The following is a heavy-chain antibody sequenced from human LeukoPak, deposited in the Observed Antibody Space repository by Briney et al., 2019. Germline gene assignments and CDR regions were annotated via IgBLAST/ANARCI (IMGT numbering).Heavy chain of an antibody. D-gene: IGHD1-26*01. J-gene: IGHJ4*02. CDR3: ARVKVGATYYYFDY. Sequence: ASVKVSCKASGYTFTGYYMHWARQAPGQGLEWMGWINPNSGGRNYSQKFQGRVTMTRDTSISTVYMELSRVRSDDTAVYYCARVKVGATYYYFDYWGQGTLVTVSS. CDR1: GYTFTGYY. CDR2: INPNSGGR. V-gene: IGHV1-2*02.